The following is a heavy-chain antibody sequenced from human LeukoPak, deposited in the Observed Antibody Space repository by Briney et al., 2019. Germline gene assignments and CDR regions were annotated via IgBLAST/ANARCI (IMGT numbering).Heavy chain of an antibody. D-gene: IGHD5-18*01. CDR3: ARGYSYGSQWTDAFDI. CDR2: IYSGGST. J-gene: IGHJ3*02. V-gene: IGHV3-53*01. CDR1: GFTLSSNY. Sequence: GGPLRLSCAASGFTLSSNYMSWVRQAPGKGLEWVSVIYSGGSTYYADSVEGRFTIARDNSKNTLYLQMNSLRAEDTAVYYCARGYSYGSQWTDAFDIWGQGTMVTVSS.